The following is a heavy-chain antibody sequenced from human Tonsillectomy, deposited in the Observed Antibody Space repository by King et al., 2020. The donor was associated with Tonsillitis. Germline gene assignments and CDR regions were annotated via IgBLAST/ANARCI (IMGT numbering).Heavy chain of an antibody. Sequence: VQPVESGGGVVQSGRSLRLSCAASGFTFITHAMHWVRQAPGKGLEWVAVLSKDGFDENYADSVKGRFTISRDNSKNTLFLEMTSLRPDDTAIYYCASMVDSVNWGLGTLVTVSS. D-gene: IGHD2-15*01. J-gene: IGHJ4*02. V-gene: IGHV3-30*04. CDR1: GFTFITHA. CDR2: LSKDGFDE. CDR3: ASMVDSVN.